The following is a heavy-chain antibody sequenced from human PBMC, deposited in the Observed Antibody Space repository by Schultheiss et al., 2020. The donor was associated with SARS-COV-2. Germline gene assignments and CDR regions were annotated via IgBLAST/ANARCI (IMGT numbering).Heavy chain of an antibody. CDR3: AKVMSGSYYRYYYYGMDV. D-gene: IGHD1-26*01. Sequence: GGSLRLSCAASGFTFSSYAMHWVRQAPGKGLEWVAVISYDGSNKYYADSVKGRFTISRDNSKNTLYLQMNSLRAEDTAVYYCAKVMSGSYYRYYYYGMDVWGLGTTVTVSS. CDR2: ISYDGSNK. J-gene: IGHJ6*02. CDR1: GFTFSSYA. V-gene: IGHV3-30*04.